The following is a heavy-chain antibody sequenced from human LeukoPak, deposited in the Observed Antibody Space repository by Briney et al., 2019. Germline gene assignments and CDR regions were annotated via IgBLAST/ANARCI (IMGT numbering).Heavy chain of an antibody. D-gene: IGHD3-22*01. V-gene: IGHV3-33*06. CDR2: IWYDGSNK. CDR1: GFTFSSYG. J-gene: IGHJ4*02. Sequence: GGSLRLSCAASGFTFSSYGMHWVRQAPGKGLEWVAVIWYDGSNKYYADSVKGRFTISRDNSKNTLYLQMNSLRAEDTAVYYCAKGGSGYMGVFDYWGQGTLVTVSS. CDR3: AKGGSGYMGVFDY.